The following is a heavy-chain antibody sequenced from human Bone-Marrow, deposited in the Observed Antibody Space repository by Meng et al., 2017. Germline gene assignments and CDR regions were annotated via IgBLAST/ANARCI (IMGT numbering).Heavy chain of an antibody. CDR2: ISYDGSNK. D-gene: IGHD3-9*01. CDR3: ARESPYYDILTPKNWFDP. CDR1: GFTFSSYA. V-gene: IGHV3-30*04. J-gene: IGHJ5*02. Sequence: GESLKSSCSASGFTFSSYAMHWVRQAPGKGLEWVAVISYDGSNKYYADSVKGRFTISRDNAKNSLYLQMNSLRAEDTAVYYCARESPYYDILTPKNWFDPWGQGTLVTVSS.